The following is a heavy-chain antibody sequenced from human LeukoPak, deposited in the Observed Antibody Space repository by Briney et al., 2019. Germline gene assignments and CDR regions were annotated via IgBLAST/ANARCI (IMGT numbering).Heavy chain of an antibody. D-gene: IGHD2-2*01. V-gene: IGHV3-21*01. CDR1: GFTFSSYS. J-gene: IGHJ6*03. Sequence: PGGSLRLSCAASGFTFSSYSMNWVRQAPGKGLEWVSSISSSSSYIYYADSVKGRFTISRDNAKNSLYLQTNSLRAEDTAVYYCARDGIPAAPRVGGYMDVWGKGTTVTVSS. CDR2: ISSSSSYI. CDR3: ARDGIPAAPRVGGYMDV.